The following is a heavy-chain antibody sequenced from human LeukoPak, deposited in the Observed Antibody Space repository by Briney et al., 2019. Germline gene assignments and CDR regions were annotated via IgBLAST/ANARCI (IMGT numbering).Heavy chain of an antibody. J-gene: IGHJ4*02. V-gene: IGHV3-23*01. Sequence: GGSLRLSCAASGFTFSSYAMSWVRQAPGKGLEWVSAISGSGGSTYYADSVKGRFTISRDNSKNTLYLQMNSLRAEDTAVYYCARTQLGYCSGSNCLDYFDYWGQGTLVTVSS. CDR2: ISGSGGST. D-gene: IGHD2-15*01. CDR1: GFTFSSYA. CDR3: ARTQLGYCSGSNCLDYFDY.